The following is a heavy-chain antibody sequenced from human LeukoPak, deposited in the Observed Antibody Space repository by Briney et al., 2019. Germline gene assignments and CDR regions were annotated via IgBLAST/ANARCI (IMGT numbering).Heavy chain of an antibody. CDR2: IYYSGST. J-gene: IGHJ4*02. D-gene: IGHD2-2*01. V-gene: IGHV4-39*01. CDR3: ARYHSTWGLNY. Sequence: SETLSLTCTVSGASISSITYYWGWIRQPPGKGLEWIGSIYYSGSTYYTTSLKSRVTISIDTSSNQFSLKLTSVTAADTAVYYCARYHSTWGLNYWGQGTLVTVSS. CDR1: GASISSITYY.